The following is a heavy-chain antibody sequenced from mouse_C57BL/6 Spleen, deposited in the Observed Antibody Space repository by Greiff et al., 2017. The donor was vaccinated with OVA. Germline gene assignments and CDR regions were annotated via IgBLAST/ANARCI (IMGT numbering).Heavy chain of an antibody. CDR2: INPNNGGT. Sequence: VQLQQSGPELVKPGASVKIPCKASGYTFTDYNMDWVKQSYGKSLEWIGDINPNNGGTIYNQKFKGKATLTVDKSSSTAYLERRSLTAEDTAVYCGARCYGYDSYWYFDVWGTGTTVTVSS. CDR3: ARCYGYDSYWYFDV. CDR1: GYTFTDYN. V-gene: IGHV1-18*01. J-gene: IGHJ1*03. D-gene: IGHD2-2*01.